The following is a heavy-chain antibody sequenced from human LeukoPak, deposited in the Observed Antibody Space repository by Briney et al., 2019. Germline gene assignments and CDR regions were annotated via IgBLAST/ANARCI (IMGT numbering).Heavy chain of an antibody. CDR1: GFNFNGYW. D-gene: IGHD3-3*01. J-gene: IGHJ4*02. V-gene: IGHV3-7*01. Sequence: GGSLRLSCAASGFNFNGYWTSWVRQAPGKGLEWVANIKQDGSEKYYVDSVRGRLTISRDNAENSLFLQMNRLRVEDTAVYYCTRDFGRSSYYFDFWGQGTLVTVSS. CDR3: TRDFGRSSYYFDF. CDR2: IKQDGSEK.